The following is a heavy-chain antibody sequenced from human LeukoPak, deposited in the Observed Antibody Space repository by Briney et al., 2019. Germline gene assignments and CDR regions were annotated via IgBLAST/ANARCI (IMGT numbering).Heavy chain of an antibody. J-gene: IGHJ5*02. Sequence: AGGSLRLSCAASGFTFSSYSMNWVRQAPGKGLEWVSYISSSSSTIYYADSVKGRFTISRDNAKNSLYLQMNSLRAEDTAVYYCAREIYNWNYGEWFDPWGQGTLVTVSS. CDR1: GFTFSSYS. CDR3: AREIYNWNYGEWFDP. D-gene: IGHD1-7*01. CDR2: ISSSSSTI. V-gene: IGHV3-48*01.